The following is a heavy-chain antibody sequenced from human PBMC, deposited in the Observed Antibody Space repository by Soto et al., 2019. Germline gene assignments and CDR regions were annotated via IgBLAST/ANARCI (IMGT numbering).Heavy chain of an antibody. CDR1: GYTFTSYA. V-gene: IGHV1-3*01. D-gene: IGHD2-8*01. CDR2: INAGNGNT. J-gene: IGHJ4*02. CDR3: ARDSRLYCTNGVCPLPY. Sequence: ASVKVSCKASGYTFTSYAMHWVRQAPGQRLEWMGWINAGNGNTKYSQKLQGRVTITRDTSASTAYMELSSLRSEDTAVYYCARDSRLYCTNGVCPLPYWGQGXLVTVSS.